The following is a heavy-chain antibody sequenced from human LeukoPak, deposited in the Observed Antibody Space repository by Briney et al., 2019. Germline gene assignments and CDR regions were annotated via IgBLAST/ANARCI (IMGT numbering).Heavy chain of an antibody. J-gene: IGHJ4*02. CDR3: ARGANWGSPDY. CDR1: GGSISSDY. CDR2: IHYSGTT. D-gene: IGHD7-27*01. V-gene: IGHV4-59*01. Sequence: SETLSLTCTVSGGSISSDYWSWIRQSPGKGLEWIGYIHYSGTTSYNPSLKSRVTISLDTSKNQFSLKLSSVTAADTVVYYCARGANWGSPDYWGQGTLVTVSS.